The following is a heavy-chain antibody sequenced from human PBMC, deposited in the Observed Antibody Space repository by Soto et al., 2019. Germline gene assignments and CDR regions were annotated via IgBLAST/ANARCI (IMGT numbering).Heavy chain of an antibody. CDR1: GYTFTSYD. V-gene: IGHV1-18*01. CDR3: ARDLPHYDILTGPDAFDI. Sequence: ASVKVSCKASGYTFTSYDINWVRQAPGQGLEWMGWISANNGNTNYAQKLQGRVTMTTDTSTSTAYMELRSLRSDDTAVYYCARDLPHYDILTGPDAFDIWGQGTMVTVSS. D-gene: IGHD3-9*01. J-gene: IGHJ3*02. CDR2: ISANNGNT.